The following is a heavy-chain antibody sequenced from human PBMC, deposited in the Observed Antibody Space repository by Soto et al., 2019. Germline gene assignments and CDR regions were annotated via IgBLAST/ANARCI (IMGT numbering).Heavy chain of an antibody. D-gene: IGHD4-17*01. CDR2: TTYDGSDT. Sequence: HPGGSLRLSCAASGFTIGGYTMHWVRQAPGKGLEWVALTTYDGSDTYYTDSVKGRFTISRDDSKNTLYLQMNSLRREDTALYYCARDREVTIYLFEHWGQGTQVTVSS. J-gene: IGHJ4*02. V-gene: IGHV3-30-3*01. CDR1: GFTIGGYT. CDR3: ARDREVTIYLFEH.